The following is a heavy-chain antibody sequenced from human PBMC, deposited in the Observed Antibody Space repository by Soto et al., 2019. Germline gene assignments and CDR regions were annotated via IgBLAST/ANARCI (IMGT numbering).Heavy chain of an antibody. D-gene: IGHD6-13*01. Sequence: QLVASGGGLVQPGGSLRLSCAASEFTFNNYDMNWVRQAPGKGLEWISYINSGGKTIYYADSVEGRLTVSRDNANRSVYLQMNHLKTEDTAVYFCASTAVQSSGWYDWGQGTLVNVAS. CDR2: INSGGKTI. V-gene: IGHV3-48*03. J-gene: IGHJ4*02. CDR3: ASTAVQSSGWYD. CDR1: EFTFNNYD.